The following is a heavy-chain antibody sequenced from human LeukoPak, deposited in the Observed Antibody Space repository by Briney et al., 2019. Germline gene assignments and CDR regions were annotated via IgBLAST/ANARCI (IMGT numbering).Heavy chain of an antibody. CDR2: ISWDGGST. D-gene: IGHD6-13*01. V-gene: IGHV3-43*01. CDR3: AKDGGYTSSWSTFDY. CDR1: GFTFNDYT. Sequence: GGSLRLSCAASGFTFNDYTMHWVRQAPGKGLEWVSLISWDGGSTYYADSVKGRFTISRDNSKNSLYLQMNSLRTEDTALYYCAKDGGYTSSWSTFDYWGQGTLVTVSS. J-gene: IGHJ4*02.